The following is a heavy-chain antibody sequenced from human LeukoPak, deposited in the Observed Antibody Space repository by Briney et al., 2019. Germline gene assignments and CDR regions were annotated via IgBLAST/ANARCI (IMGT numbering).Heavy chain of an antibody. CDR2: VYYTGST. Sequence: SETLSLTCTVSGGSISSYYWSWVRPPPGKGLEGIGFVYYTGSTNYSPSLKSRVTISVDTSKNQFSLKLRSVTAADTAVYYCARISSSNWYNERGAFDVWGQGTMVTVSS. V-gene: IGHV4-59*01. D-gene: IGHD6-13*01. J-gene: IGHJ3*01. CDR1: GGSISSYY. CDR3: ARISSSNWYNERGAFDV.